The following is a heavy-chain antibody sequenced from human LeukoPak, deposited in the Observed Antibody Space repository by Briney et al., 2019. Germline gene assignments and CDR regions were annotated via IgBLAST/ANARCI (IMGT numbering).Heavy chain of an antibody. J-gene: IGHJ4*02. CDR1: GGSFSGYY. CDR3: ASISSSWYYFDY. CDR2: INHSGST. D-gene: IGHD6-13*01. V-gene: IGHV4-34*01. Sequence: SETLSLTCAVYGGSFSGYYWSWIRQPPGKGLEWIGEINHSGSTNYNPSLKSRVTISVDTSKNQFSLKLSSVTAADTAVYYCASISSSWYYFDYWGLGTLVTVSS.